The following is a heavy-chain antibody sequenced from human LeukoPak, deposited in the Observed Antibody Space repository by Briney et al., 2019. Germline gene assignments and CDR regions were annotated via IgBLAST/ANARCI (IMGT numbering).Heavy chain of an antibody. CDR3: ARMALDGGDSIGFDS. V-gene: IGHV1-2*02. Sequence: ASVKVSCKASGYTFTDYFIHWVRQAPGQGLEWMGWINPNIGDASYAQKFPDRVTMTRDRSINTAYMELSRLTSDDTAVYYCARMALDGGDSIGFDSWGQGTLVTVSS. CDR1: GYTFTDYF. D-gene: IGHD2-21*02. J-gene: IGHJ5*01. CDR2: INPNIGDA.